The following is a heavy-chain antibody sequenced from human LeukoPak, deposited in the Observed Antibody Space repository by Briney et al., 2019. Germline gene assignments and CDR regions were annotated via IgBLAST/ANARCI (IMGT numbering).Heavy chain of an antibody. CDR3: ARPYCSGGSCYSVIYMDI. J-gene: IGHJ6*03. V-gene: IGHV4-39*01. D-gene: IGHD2-15*01. Sequence: SETLSLTCTVSGGSISSSSYYWGWIRQPPGKGLEWIGNIYYSGSTYYNPSLKSRVTISVDTSNNQFSLKLSSVTAAGTAVYYCARPYCSGGSCYSVIYMDIWGKGTTVTVS. CDR1: GGSISSSSYY. CDR2: IYYSGST.